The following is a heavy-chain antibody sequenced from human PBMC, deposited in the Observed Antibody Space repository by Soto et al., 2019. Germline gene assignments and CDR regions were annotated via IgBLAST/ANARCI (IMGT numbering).Heavy chain of an antibody. CDR2: IVVGSGNT. CDR3: AADGASIAAAGTFIYYYGMDV. Sequence: ASVKVSCKASGFTFTSSAVQWVRQARGQRLEWIGWIVVGSGNTNYAQKFQERVTITRDMSTSTAYMELSSLRSEDTAVYYCAADGASIAAAGTFIYYYGMDVWGQGTTVTVSS. D-gene: IGHD6-13*01. J-gene: IGHJ6*02. CDR1: GFTFTSSA. V-gene: IGHV1-58*01.